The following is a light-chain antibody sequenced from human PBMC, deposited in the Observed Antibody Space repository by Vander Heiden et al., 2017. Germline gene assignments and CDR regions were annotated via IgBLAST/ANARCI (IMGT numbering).Light chain of an antibody. J-gene: IGKJ1*01. Sequence: EIVLTHSPGALSLYPGERATLSCRAIQSVSSSYLAWYQQKPGQAPRLLIDGASSRATGIPDRFSGSGSGTDFTLTISRLEPEDFAVYYCQQNDSSPWTFGQGTKVEIK. CDR2: GAS. CDR1: QSVSSSY. V-gene: IGKV3-20*01. CDR3: QQNDSSPWT.